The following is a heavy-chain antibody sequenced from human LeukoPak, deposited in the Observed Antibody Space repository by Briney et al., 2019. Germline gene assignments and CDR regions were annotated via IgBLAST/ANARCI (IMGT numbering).Heavy chain of an antibody. J-gene: IGHJ4*02. CDR1: GFNLNYYW. CDR2: IPHGEYDK. V-gene: IGHV3-7*01. CDR3: SRWVSQYYFDN. D-gene: IGHD5-24*01. Sequence: PGGSLRLSCEASGFNLNYYWLGWVRQAPGKGLEWVALIPHGEYDKYYVDSVKGRFSISRDNAKSTVYLQRDSLRVDDTAVYYCSRWVSQYYFDNWGPGALGSVSS.